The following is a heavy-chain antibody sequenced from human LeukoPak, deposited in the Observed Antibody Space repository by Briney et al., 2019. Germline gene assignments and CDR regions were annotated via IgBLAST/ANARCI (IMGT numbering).Heavy chain of an antibody. CDR1: GFTFSLYA. J-gene: IGHJ4*02. CDR3: AKHNSGNFISFDS. V-gene: IGHV3-23*01. CDR2: ITGSGGTT. D-gene: IGHD1-26*01. Sequence: GGSLRLSCAASGFTFSLYAMSWVRQAPGKGLEWVSGITGSGGTTYYADSVKGRFTLSRDNSKNTLYLQMNSLGAEDTAVYYCAKHNSGNFISFDSWGQGALVTVSS.